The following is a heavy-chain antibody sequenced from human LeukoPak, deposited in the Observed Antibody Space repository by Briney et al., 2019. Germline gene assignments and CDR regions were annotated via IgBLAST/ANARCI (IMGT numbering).Heavy chain of an antibody. CDR1: GFTFSDYW. J-gene: IGHJ4*02. Sequence: GGSLRLSCAASGFTFSDYWMTWVRQAPGKGPEWVANIKQDGSEKYYVDSVRGRFTISRDNAKNSLFLQMNSLRVEDTAVYYCARRGGSSSRRSPIDYWGQGTLVTVSS. CDR2: IKQDGSEK. D-gene: IGHD6-6*01. CDR3: ARRGGSSSRRSPIDY. V-gene: IGHV3-7*01.